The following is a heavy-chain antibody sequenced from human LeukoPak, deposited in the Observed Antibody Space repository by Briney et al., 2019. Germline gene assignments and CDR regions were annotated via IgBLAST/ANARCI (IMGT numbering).Heavy chain of an antibody. D-gene: IGHD5-18*01. J-gene: IGHJ4*02. Sequence: GGSLRLSCAASGFTFDDYAMPWVRQAPGKGLEWVSGISWNSGSIGYADSVKGRFTISRDNAKNSLYLQMNSLRAEDTALYYCAKDTAMVTSFADYWGQGTLVTVSS. CDR2: ISWNSGSI. CDR1: GFTFDDYA. CDR3: AKDTAMVTSFADY. V-gene: IGHV3-9*01.